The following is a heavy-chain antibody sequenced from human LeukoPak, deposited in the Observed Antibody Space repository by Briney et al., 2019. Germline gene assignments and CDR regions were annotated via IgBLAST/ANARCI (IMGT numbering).Heavy chain of an antibody. Sequence: GGSLRLSCAASGFTFSSYGMHWVRQAPGKGLEWVAVISYDGSNKYYADSVRGRFSISRDNSRNMLHLQLNSLRAEDTAVYYCAKGLRGTYDYWGQGTLVTVSS. V-gene: IGHV3-30*18. J-gene: IGHJ4*02. CDR3: AKGLRGTYDY. CDR2: ISYDGSNK. D-gene: IGHD3-3*01. CDR1: GFTFSSYG.